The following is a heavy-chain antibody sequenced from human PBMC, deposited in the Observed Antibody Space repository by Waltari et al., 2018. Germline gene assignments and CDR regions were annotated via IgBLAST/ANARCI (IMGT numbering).Heavy chain of an antibody. CDR2: IYSGGST. Sequence: EVQLVESGGGLVQPGGSLRLSCAVSGFTVSSNYMSWVRQAPGKGLEWVSVIYSGGSTYYADSVKGRFTISRDNSKNTLYLQMNSLRAEDTAVYYCARNLYYYGSGLDPWGQGTLVTVSS. J-gene: IGHJ5*02. CDR1: GFTVSSNY. CDR3: ARNLYYYGSGLDP. D-gene: IGHD3-10*01. V-gene: IGHV3-66*02.